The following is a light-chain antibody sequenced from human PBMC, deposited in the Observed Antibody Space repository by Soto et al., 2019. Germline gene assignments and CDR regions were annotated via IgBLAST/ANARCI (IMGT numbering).Light chain of an antibody. Sequence: EIVLTRSPATLSLSPGERATLSCRASQSVSSYLAWYQQKPGQAPRLLIYDASNRATGIPARFSGCGSGTDFTVTISSLEPADFAAYYCQQCSNCTRGTFGQGTMVDIK. J-gene: IGKJ2*01. CDR3: QQCSNCTRGT. CDR1: QSVSSY. V-gene: IGKV3-11*01. CDR2: DAS.